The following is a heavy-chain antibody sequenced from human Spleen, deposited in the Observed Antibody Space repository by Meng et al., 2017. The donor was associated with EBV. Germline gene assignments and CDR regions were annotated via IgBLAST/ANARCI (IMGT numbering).Heavy chain of an antibody. CDR2: VSHSGGS. CDR1: GESFTGYY. V-gene: IGHV4-34*02. CDR3: ARGTIRGNRRYMEYYHY. D-gene: IGHD3-3*02. J-gene: IGHJ4*02. Sequence: QGRSQQRGAGLLKPSETLSLTCAVYGESFTGYYRGWIRQPPGKGLEWIGEVSHSGGSNYNAPLKSRVTISMDTSVNQISLRLDSVTAADTAVYYCARGTIRGNRRYMEYYHYWGQGTLVTVSS.